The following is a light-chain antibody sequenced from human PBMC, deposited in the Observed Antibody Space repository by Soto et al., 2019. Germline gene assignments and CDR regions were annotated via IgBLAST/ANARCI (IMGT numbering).Light chain of an antibody. V-gene: IGLV1-51*01. J-gene: IGLJ1*01. CDR2: DSD. Sequence: QSVLTQPPSVSAAPGQKVTISCSGGSSNIGNNYVSWYQHLPGTAPKLLIFDSDKRPSGIPDRFSGSKSGTSATLGITGLQTGDEADYYCGTWDSSLSVYVFGTGTKVTVL. CDR1: SSNIGNNY. CDR3: GTWDSSLSVYV.